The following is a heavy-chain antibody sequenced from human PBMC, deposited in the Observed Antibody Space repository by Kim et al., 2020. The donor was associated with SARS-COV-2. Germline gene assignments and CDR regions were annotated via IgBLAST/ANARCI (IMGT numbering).Heavy chain of an antibody. V-gene: IGHV7-4-1*02. CDR2: INTNTGNP. CDR1: GYTFTSYA. J-gene: IGHJ3*02. Sequence: ASVKVSCKASGYTFTSYAMNWVRQAPGQGLEWMGWINTNTGNPTYAQGFTGRFVFSLDTSVSTAYLQISSLKAEDTAVYYCARDRYSSGWYLPRRDLDAFDIWGQGTMVTVSS. D-gene: IGHD6-19*01. CDR3: ARDRYSSGWYLPRRDLDAFDI.